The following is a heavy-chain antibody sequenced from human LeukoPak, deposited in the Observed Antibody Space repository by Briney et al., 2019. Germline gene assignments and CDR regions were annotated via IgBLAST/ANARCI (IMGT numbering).Heavy chain of an antibody. CDR2: ICSPGTN. Sequence: PSETLSLTCTVSAGSISSGDYYWSWIRQPAGKGLEWIGRICSPGTNYNYNPSLKSRVTISIDTSKNQFSLKLTSVTAADTAVYYCARGIGTSYESSRDAFDMWGQGTMVTVSS. V-gene: IGHV4-61*02. CDR3: ARGIGTSYESSRDAFDM. D-gene: IGHD3-22*01. CDR1: AGSISSGDYY. J-gene: IGHJ3*02.